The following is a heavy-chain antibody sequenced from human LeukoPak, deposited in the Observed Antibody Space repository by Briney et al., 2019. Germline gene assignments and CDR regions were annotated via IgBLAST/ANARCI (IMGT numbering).Heavy chain of an antibody. V-gene: IGHV3-23*01. D-gene: IGHD1-26*01. J-gene: IGHJ4*02. Sequence: GGSLRLSCAASGFTFSTCGMSWVRQAPGKGVECVSSISDSGDYTYYADCVKGRFSISRDNSKNTLYLQMDRLRAEDTAVYYCAKDQRPRGNYGYFDYWGQGTLVTVSS. CDR3: AKDQRPRGNYGYFDY. CDR2: ISDSGDYT. CDR1: GFTFSTCG.